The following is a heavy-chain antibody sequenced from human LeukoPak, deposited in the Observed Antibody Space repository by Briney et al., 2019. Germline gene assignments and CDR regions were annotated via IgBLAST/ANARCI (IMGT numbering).Heavy chain of an antibody. V-gene: IGHV3-11*04. Sequence: PGGSLRLSCAASGFTFSDYYMNYIRQAPGKGLEWVSYISSSGSTIYYADPVKGRFTISRDNSKNTLFLQMNSLRAEDTAVYYCAKGSKEVLFTRDHHMDVWGKGTTVTISS. J-gene: IGHJ6*03. CDR1: GFTFSDYY. CDR3: AKGSKEVLFTRDHHMDV. D-gene: IGHD3-3*01. CDR2: ISSSGSTI.